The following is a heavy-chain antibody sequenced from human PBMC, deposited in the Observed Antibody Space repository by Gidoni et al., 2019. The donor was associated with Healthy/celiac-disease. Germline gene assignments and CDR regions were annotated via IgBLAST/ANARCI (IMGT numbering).Heavy chain of an antibody. CDR1: GGSISSYY. D-gene: IGHD3-3*01. CDR3: ARVYYDFWSGYNYYGMDV. J-gene: IGHJ6*02. CDR2: IYYSGST. Sequence: QVQLQESGPGLVKPSETLSLTCTVSGGSISSYYWSWIRQPPGKGLEWIGYIYYSGSTNYNPSLKSRVTISVDTYKNQFSLKLSSVTAADTAVYYCARVYYDFWSGYNYYGMDVWGQGTTVTVSS. V-gene: IGHV4-59*01.